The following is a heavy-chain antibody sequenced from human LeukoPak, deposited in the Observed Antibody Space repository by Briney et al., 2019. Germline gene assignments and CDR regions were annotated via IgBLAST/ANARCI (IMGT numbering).Heavy chain of an antibody. CDR2: IRNDGGST. J-gene: IGHJ4*02. V-gene: IGHV3-64*01. CDR3: AKDGPATVYDFWSGYPETLDY. D-gene: IGHD3-3*01. CDR1: GFTFSSYA. Sequence: PGGSLRLSCAASGFTFSSYAMHWVRQAPGKGLEFISAIRNDGGSTYYANSVKGRFTISRDNSKNTLYLQMGSLETEDMAVYYCAKDGPATVYDFWSGYPETLDYWGQGTLVTVSS.